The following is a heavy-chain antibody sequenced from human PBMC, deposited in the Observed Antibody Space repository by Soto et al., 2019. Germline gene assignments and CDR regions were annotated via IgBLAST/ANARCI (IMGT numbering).Heavy chain of an antibody. CDR1: GYSFTSYW. D-gene: IGHD2-2*01. CDR2: IYPGDSDT. Sequence: PGESLKISCKGSGYSFTSYWIGWVRQMPGKGLEWLGIIYPGDSDTRYSPSFQGQVTISADRSISTAYLQWSSLKASDTAMYYCARQRYQLLSPVGIYYYGMDVWGQGTTVTVSS. CDR3: ARQRYQLLSPVGIYYYGMDV. V-gene: IGHV5-51*01. J-gene: IGHJ6*02.